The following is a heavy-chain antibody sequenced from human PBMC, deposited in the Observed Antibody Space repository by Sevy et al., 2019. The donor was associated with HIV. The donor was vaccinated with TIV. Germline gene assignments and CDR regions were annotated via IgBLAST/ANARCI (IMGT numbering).Heavy chain of an antibody. Sequence: GGSLRLSCATSEFTFSSYSMNWVRQAPGKGLEWMATISYEGTETFYAASVEGRFTISRDNSKNMLSLQINSLRPEDTAVYYCARDGGFSIKWYPLYWGHGTLVTVSS. CDR1: EFTFSSYS. D-gene: IGHD3-3*02. V-gene: IGHV3-30*03. J-gene: IGHJ4*01. CDR2: ISYEGTET. CDR3: ARDGGFSIKWYPLY.